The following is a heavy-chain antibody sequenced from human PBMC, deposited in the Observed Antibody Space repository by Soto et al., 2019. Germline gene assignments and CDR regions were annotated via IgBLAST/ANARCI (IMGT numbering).Heavy chain of an antibody. CDR2: ISAYNGNT. CDR1: GYTFTSYG. Sequence: QVQLVQSGAEVKKPGASVKVSCKASGYTFTSYGISWVRQAPGQGLEWMGWISAYNGNTNYAQKLQGRVTMTTNTSTSTAYMELRSLRSDDTAVYYCARDGRRVLWFGESPVFDLWGQGTMVTVSS. CDR3: ARDGRRVLWFGESPVFDL. J-gene: IGHJ3*01. V-gene: IGHV1-18*01. D-gene: IGHD3-10*01.